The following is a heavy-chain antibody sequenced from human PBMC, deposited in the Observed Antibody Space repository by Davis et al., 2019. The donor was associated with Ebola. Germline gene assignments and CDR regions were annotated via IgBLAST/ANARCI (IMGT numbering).Heavy chain of an antibody. D-gene: IGHD6-13*01. CDR2: INAGNGNT. V-gene: IGHV1-3*01. CDR3: ARGSRGSSWYVGDWFDP. Sequence: ASVKVSCKASGYTFTSYAMHWVRQAPGQRLEWMGWINAGNGNTKYSQKFQGRVTITRDTSASTAYMELSSLRSEDTAVYYCARGSRGSSWYVGDWFDPWGQGTLVTVSS. CDR1: GYTFTSYA. J-gene: IGHJ5*02.